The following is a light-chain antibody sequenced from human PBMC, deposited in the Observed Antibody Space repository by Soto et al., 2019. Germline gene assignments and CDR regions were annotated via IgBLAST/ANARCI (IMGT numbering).Light chain of an antibody. Sequence: EIVLTQSPATLSLSPGERATLSCRASQSLSSYLAWYQQKPGQAPRLLIYAASNRATGIPARFSGSGSGTDFTLTISSLEPDDFALYYCQQRSNWPPFTFGPGTKVDIK. CDR2: AAS. V-gene: IGKV3-11*01. CDR1: QSLSSY. CDR3: QQRSNWPPFT. J-gene: IGKJ3*01.